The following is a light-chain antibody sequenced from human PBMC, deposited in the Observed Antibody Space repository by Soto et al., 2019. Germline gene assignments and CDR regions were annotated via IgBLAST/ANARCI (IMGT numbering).Light chain of an antibody. CDR2: SDT. CDR3: SAWDGSLSGRV. CDR1: SSNIGSNY. Sequence: QSVLTQSPSASGTPGQRVTISCSGSSSNIGSNYVYWYRQLPGTAPKLLIYSDTQRPSGVPDRFSGSKSCTSASLAISWLRSEDEADYYCSAWDGSLSGRVFGGGTKLTVL. V-gene: IGLV1-47*02. J-gene: IGLJ2*01.